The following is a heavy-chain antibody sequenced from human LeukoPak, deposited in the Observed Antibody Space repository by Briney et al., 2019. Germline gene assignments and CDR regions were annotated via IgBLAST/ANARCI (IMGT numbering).Heavy chain of an antibody. D-gene: IGHD6-13*01. CDR3: ARRGSSSWKIYYYYYMDV. Sequence: SETLSLTCAVCGYSISSGYYWGWIRQPPGKGLEWIGSIYHSGSTYYNPSLKSRVTISVDTSKNQFSLKLSSVTAADTAVYYCARRGSSSWKIYYYYYMDVWGKGTTVTVSS. CDR1: GYSISSGYY. J-gene: IGHJ6*03. CDR2: IYHSGST. V-gene: IGHV4-38-2*01.